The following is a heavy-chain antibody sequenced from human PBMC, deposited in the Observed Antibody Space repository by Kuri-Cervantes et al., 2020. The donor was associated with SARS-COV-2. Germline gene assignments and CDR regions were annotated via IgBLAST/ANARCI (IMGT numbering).Heavy chain of an antibody. J-gene: IGHJ4*02. V-gene: IGHV4-39*07. CDR1: GASIIVSSYY. Sequence: SETLSLTCTVSGASIIVSSYYWGWVRQPPGKGLEWIGSIYYSGSTNYNPSLKSRVTISVDTSKNQFSLKLSSVTAADTAVYYCARVTDSSSWYYFDYWGQGTLVTVSS. D-gene: IGHD6-13*01. CDR2: IYYSGST. CDR3: ARVTDSSSWYYFDY.